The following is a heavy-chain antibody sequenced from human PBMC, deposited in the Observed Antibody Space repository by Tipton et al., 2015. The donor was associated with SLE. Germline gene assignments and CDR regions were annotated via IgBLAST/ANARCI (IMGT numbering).Heavy chain of an antibody. V-gene: IGHV4-31*03. J-gene: IGHJ3*01. Sequence: TLSLTCNVSGGSINSGGFYWSWIRQRPGKGLEWIGYIYYSGSTYYNPSLKSRVTISVDTSKNQFSLKVNSVTAADTAVFYCARGNILTGYYFDAFDFWGQGTTVTVSS. CDR3: ARGNILTGYYFDAFDF. CDR2: IYYSGST. CDR1: GGSINSGGFY. D-gene: IGHD3-9*01.